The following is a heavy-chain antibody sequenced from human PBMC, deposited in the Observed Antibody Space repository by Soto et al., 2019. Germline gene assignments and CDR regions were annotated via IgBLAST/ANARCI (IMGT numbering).Heavy chain of an antibody. CDR1: GGSISCGDYY. D-gene: IGHD5-18*01. V-gene: IGHV4-30-4*01. J-gene: IGHJ3*02. CDR2: IYYSGST. CDR3: ARDRRGYSYGGFFPDAFDI. Sequence: PWETLSLTCTVSGGSISCGDYYWSWIRQPPGKGLEWIGYIYYSGSTYYNPSLKSRVTISVDTSKNQFSLKLSSVTAADTAVHYCARDRRGYSYGGFFPDAFDIWGQGTMVTVSS.